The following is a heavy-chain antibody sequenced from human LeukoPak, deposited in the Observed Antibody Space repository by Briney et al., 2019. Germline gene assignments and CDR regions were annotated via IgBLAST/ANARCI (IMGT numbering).Heavy chain of an antibody. Sequence: GESLTISCTASGYSFTSYWIGWVRQMHGKGLEWMGIIYPGDSDTRYSPSFQGQVTISADKSISTAYLQWSSLKASDTAMYYCARPGYCSSTSCYRLDYWGQGTPVTVSS. CDR2: IYPGDSDT. D-gene: IGHD2-2*01. J-gene: IGHJ4*02. CDR3: ARPGYCSSTSCYRLDY. CDR1: GYSFTSYW. V-gene: IGHV5-51*03.